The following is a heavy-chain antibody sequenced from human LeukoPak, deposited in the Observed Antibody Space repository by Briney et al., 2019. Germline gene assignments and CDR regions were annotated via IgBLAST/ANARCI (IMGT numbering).Heavy chain of an antibody. CDR2: IYTSGST. CDR1: GGSISSGSYY. CDR3: AREYGSGIMGY. V-gene: IGHV4-61*02. Sequence: SETLSLTCTVSGGSISSGSYYWSWIRQPAGKGLEWIGRIYTSGSTNYNPSLKSRVTISVDTSKNQFSLKLSSVTAADTAVYYCAREYGSGIMGYWGQGTLVTVSS. D-gene: IGHD3-10*01. J-gene: IGHJ4*02.